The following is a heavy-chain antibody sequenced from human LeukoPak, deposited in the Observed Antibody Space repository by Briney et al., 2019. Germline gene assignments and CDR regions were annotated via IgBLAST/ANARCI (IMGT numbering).Heavy chain of an antibody. J-gene: IGHJ6*02. CDR3: VKAASSSWPSYYYGMDV. D-gene: IGHD6-13*01. CDR1: GFIFSSYS. V-gene: IGHV3-23*01. CDR2: ITGSGGKT. Sequence: GGSLRLSCAASGFIFSSYSMSWVRQAPGKGLEWVSVITGSGGKTYYADSVKGRFTISKDNSKNTVYLQMSSLRVDDTAVYYCVKAASSSWPSYYYGMDVWGQGTTVTVSS.